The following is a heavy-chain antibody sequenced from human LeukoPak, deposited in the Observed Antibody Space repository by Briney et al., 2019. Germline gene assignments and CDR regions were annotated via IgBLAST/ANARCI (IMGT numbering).Heavy chain of an antibody. CDR1: GFTFSSYW. CDR3: VKEASWSGYYITYYFDY. V-gene: IGHV3-74*01. CDR2: INSDGSST. Sequence: PGGSLRLSCAASGFTFSSYWMHWVRQAPGKGLVWVSRINSDGSSTSYADSVKGRFTISRDNAKNTLYLQMNSLRAEDTAVYYCVKEASWSGYYITYYFDYWGQGTLVTVSS. D-gene: IGHD3-3*01. J-gene: IGHJ4*02.